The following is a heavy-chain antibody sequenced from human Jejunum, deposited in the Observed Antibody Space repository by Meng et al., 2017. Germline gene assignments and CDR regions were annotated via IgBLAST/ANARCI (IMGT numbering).Heavy chain of an antibody. D-gene: IGHD4-17*01. CDR2: IHHSGST. CDR1: GDSFTDYY. CDR3: ARTYADYPSYYFDY. V-gene: IGHV4-34*01. Sequence: QLQLLQWGAGLLKPSETLSLTCTVYGDSFTDYYWNWIRQPPGKGLEWIGEIHHSGSTNYNPSLESRVTISRDTSKNQFSLKLSSVTAADTAVYYCARTYADYPSYYFDYWGQGTLVTVSS. J-gene: IGHJ4*02.